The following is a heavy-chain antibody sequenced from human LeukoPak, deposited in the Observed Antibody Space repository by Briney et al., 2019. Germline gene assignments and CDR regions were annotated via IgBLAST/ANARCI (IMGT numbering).Heavy chain of an antibody. D-gene: IGHD3-10*01. J-gene: IGHJ4*02. CDR2: IYPSDSDT. CDR3: ARYYGSGAGY. V-gene: IGHV5-51*01. CDR1: GYSFTSYW. Sequence: GESLKISCKGSGYSFTSYWIAWVRQMPEKGLEWMGIIYPSDSDTRYSPSFEGQVTISVDKSISTVYLQWSSLRASDTAMYYCARYYGSGAGYWGQGTLVTVSS.